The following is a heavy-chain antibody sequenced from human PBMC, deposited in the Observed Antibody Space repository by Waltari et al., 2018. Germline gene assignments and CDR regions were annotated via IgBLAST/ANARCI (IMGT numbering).Heavy chain of an antibody. D-gene: IGHD5-12*01. CDR1: GFPFSNYT. J-gene: IGHJ6*02. CDR2: ISGSSGTI. Sequence: EVQLVESGGGLVQPGGSLRISCSASGFPFSNYTMTWVRQVPGKGLEWLSYISGSSGTIYYADSVRGRFTISRDNAKNSLYLQMNSLRAEDTAVYYCARDRVARSLYYYYGMDVWGQGSTVTVSS. V-gene: IGHV3-48*01. CDR3: ARDRVARSLYYYYGMDV.